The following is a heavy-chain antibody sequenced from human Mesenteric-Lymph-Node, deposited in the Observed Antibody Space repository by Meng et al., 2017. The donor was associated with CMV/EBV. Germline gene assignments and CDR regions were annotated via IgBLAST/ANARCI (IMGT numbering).Heavy chain of an antibody. D-gene: IGHD7-27*01. J-gene: IGHJ4*02. CDR2: SKNSGRS. CDR3: ARTNRGLYWGDTIDY. CDR1: GGSFSGDY. V-gene: IGHV4-34*09. Sequence: GDGGSFSGDYWSGSGQHPGKGQKWKGESKNSGRSNYNEYIKNRVKISVDTTKNQYSLKMSSVTAADTAMYYCARTNRGLYWGDTIDYWGQGTLVTVSS.